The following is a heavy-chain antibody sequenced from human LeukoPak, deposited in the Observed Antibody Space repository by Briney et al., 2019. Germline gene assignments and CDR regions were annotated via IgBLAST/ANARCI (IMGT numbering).Heavy chain of an antibody. CDR2: IYYSGST. CDR1: GGSISSYY. V-gene: IGHV4-59*12. D-gene: IGHD2-2*01. Sequence: PSETLSLTCTVSGGSISSYYWSWIRQPLGKGLEWIGYIYYSGSTNYNPSLKSRVTISVDTSKNQSSLKLSSVTAADTAVYYCARDPVVVVPAAPQNYYYYGMDVWGQGTTVTVSS. CDR3: ARDPVVVVPAAPQNYYYYGMDV. J-gene: IGHJ6*02.